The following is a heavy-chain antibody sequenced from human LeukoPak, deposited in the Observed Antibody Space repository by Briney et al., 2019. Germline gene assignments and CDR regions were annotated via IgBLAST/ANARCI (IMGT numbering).Heavy chain of an antibody. Sequence: PSENLSLTCVVSGGSFSSHYWTWIRQSPGKGLEWIGYISYIGSTNYNPSLKSRVTISIDTSKNQFSLKLRSVTAADTAVYYCARDLVTVTKGFDIWGQGTMVSVSS. CDR3: ARDLVTVTKGFDI. CDR2: ISYIGST. CDR1: GGSFSSHY. J-gene: IGHJ3*02. D-gene: IGHD4-17*01. V-gene: IGHV4-59*11.